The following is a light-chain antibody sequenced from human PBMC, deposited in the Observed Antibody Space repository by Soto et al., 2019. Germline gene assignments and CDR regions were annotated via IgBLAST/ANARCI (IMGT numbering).Light chain of an antibody. V-gene: IGLV2-23*02. CDR2: EVS. J-gene: IGLJ2*01. Sequence: QSALTQPASVSGSPGQSITISCTGTNSDVGNYNHVSWYQQHPGKAPKLMIYEVSKRPSGVSNRFSGSKSANTASLTISGLQAEAEADYYCCSFARSNTWVFGGGTKVTVL. CDR3: CSFARSNTWV. CDR1: NSDVGNYNH.